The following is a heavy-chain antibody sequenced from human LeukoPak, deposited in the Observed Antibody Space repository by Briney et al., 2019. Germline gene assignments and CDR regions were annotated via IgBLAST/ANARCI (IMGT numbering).Heavy chain of an antibody. D-gene: IGHD3-3*01. V-gene: IGHV4-59*01. Sequence: PSETLSLTCTVFSGSISTYYWSWIRQPPGKGLECIGYIYYSGSTNFNPSLKSRVIISVGMSKNQFSLKLSSVTAADTAVYYCARGVGTIFGVLYYMDVWGKGTTVTVSS. CDR3: ARGVGTIFGVLYYMDV. CDR2: IYYSGST. CDR1: SGSISTYY. J-gene: IGHJ6*03.